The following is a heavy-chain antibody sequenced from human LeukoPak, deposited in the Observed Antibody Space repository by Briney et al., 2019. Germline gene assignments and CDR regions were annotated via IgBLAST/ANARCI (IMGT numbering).Heavy chain of an antibody. CDR2: IYYSGST. CDR1: GGSISSSSYY. J-gene: IGHJ6*03. Sequence: PSETLSLTCTVSGGSISSSSYYWGWIRQPPGKGLEWIGSIYYSGSTYYNPSLKSRVTISVDTSKNQFSLKLSSVTAADTAVYYCAREGRSGWFGGIYYYYYMDVWGKGTTVTVSS. V-gene: IGHV4-39*07. CDR3: AREGRSGWFGGIYYYYYMDV. D-gene: IGHD3-10*01.